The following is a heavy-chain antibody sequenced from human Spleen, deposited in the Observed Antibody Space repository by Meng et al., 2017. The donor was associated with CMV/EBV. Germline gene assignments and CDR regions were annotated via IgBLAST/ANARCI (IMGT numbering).Heavy chain of an antibody. Sequence: ASVKVSCKASGYTFTEYYIHWVRQAPGQGLEWMGWINPNSGGTNYAQKFQGRVTMTRDTSISTAYMELSRLRSDDTAVYYCARRLYCSSTSCYGGYGMDVWGQGTTVTVSS. J-gene: IGHJ6*02. V-gene: IGHV1-2*02. D-gene: IGHD2-2*01. CDR2: INPNSGGT. CDR1: GYTFTEYY. CDR3: ARRLYCSSTSCYGGYGMDV.